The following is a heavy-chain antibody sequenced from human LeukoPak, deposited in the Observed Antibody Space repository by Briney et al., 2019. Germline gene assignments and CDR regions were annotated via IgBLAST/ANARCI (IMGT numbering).Heavy chain of an antibody. CDR3: ASHSSSRPVFDI. Sequence: GRSLRLSCAASGFTFSSYGMHWVRQAPGKGLEWVAVIWYNGSNKYYADSVKGRFTISRDNSKNTLYLQMNSLRAEDTAVYYCASHSSSRPVFDIWGQGTMVTVSS. V-gene: IGHV3-33*01. CDR1: GFTFSSYG. CDR2: IWYNGSNK. D-gene: IGHD6-13*01. J-gene: IGHJ3*02.